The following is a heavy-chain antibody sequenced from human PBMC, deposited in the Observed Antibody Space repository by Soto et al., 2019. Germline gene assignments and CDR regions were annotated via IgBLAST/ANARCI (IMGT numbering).Heavy chain of an antibody. Sequence: ASVKVSCKASGYTFTNYAIHWVRQGPGQRLEWMGWINTGNAKTKYSQKFQGRVTISRDTSASTAYMELSSLRSEDTAVYYCARDGAVAGNSNFDYWGQGTLVTVSS. CDR3: ARDGAVAGNSNFDY. V-gene: IGHV1-3*04. CDR1: GYTFTNYA. J-gene: IGHJ4*02. CDR2: INTGNAKT. D-gene: IGHD6-19*01.